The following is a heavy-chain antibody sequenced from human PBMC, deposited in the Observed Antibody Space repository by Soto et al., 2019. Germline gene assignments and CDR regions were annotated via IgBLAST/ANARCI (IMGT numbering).Heavy chain of an antibody. CDR2: ISAYNGNT. V-gene: IGHV1-18*01. D-gene: IGHD3-10*01. CDR1: GYSFTSYG. CDR3: ARDNGFGESDV. J-gene: IGHJ6*02. Sequence: QVQLVQSGAEVKKPGASVKVSCKASGYSFTSYGISWVRQAPGQGLEWMGWISAYNGNTNYAQKLQGRVTMTTDTPTSTVDMELRSLRSDETAVYYCARDNGFGESDVWGQGTTVTVSS.